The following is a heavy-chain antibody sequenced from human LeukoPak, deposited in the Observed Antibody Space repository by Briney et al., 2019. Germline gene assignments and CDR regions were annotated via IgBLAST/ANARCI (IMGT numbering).Heavy chain of an antibody. Sequence: GGSLRLSCAASGFTFSSYSMNWVRQAPGKGLEWVSSISSSSSYIYYADSVQGRFTISRDNAKNSLYLQMNSLRAEDTAVYYCARDTVGARFDYWGQGTLVTVSS. V-gene: IGHV3-21*01. J-gene: IGHJ4*02. CDR1: GFTFSSYS. CDR3: ARDTVGARFDY. D-gene: IGHD1-26*01. CDR2: ISSSSSYI.